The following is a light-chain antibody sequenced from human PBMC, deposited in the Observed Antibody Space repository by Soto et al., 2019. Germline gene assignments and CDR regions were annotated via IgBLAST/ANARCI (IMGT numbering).Light chain of an antibody. CDR3: MQGLQTGT. CDR1: HSLLHSNGYNY. CDR2: LGS. J-gene: IGKJ5*01. V-gene: IGKV2-28*01. Sequence: DIVMTQSPLSLPVTPGEPASISCRSSHSLLHSNGYNYLDWYLQKPGQSPQLLIYLGSHRASGVPDRFSGSGSGTDFTLRISRVEAADVGVYYCMQGLQTGTFGQGTRLEIK.